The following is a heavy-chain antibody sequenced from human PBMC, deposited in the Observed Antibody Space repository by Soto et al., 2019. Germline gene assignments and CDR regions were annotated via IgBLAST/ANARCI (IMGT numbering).Heavy chain of an antibody. CDR1: GFTFSSYA. J-gene: IGHJ4*02. D-gene: IGHD3-22*01. CDR2: ISGSGGST. V-gene: IGHV3-23*01. CDR3: AKTYYCDSSRYPCLDY. Sequence: GGSLRLSCAASGFTFSSYAMSWVRQAPGKGLEWVSAISGSGGSTYYADSVKGRFTISRDNSKNTLYLQMNSLRAEDTAVYYCAKTYYCDSSRYPCLDYWGQGTLVTVSS.